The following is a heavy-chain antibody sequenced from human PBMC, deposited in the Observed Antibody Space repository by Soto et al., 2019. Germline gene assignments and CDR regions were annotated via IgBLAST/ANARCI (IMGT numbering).Heavy chain of an antibody. D-gene: IGHD2-15*01. V-gene: IGHV4-39*07. CDR3: ARYLSGGSFHGQAYYYGRAV. CDR2: IYYSGGT. CDR1: SSSYY. Sequence: SSSYYWDWIRQPPGKGLEWIGSIYYSGGTYYNPSLKSRVTISVDTSKNQFSLKLSSVTAADTAVYYCARYLSGGSFHGQAYYYGRAVGGQGPT. J-gene: IGHJ6*02.